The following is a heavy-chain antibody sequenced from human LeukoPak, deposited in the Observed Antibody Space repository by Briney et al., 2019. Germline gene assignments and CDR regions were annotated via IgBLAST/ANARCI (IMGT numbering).Heavy chain of an antibody. D-gene: IGHD3-16*02. J-gene: IGHJ4*02. CDR2: IIPIFGTA. V-gene: IGHV1-69*13. CDR3: AREYDYVWGSYRPLHY. CDR1: GGTFSSYA. Sequence: SVRVSCTASGGTFSSYAISWVRQAPGQGLEWMGGIIPIFGTANYAQKFQGRVTITADESTSTAYMELSSLRSEDTAVYYCAREYDYVWGSYRPLHYWGQGTLVTVSS.